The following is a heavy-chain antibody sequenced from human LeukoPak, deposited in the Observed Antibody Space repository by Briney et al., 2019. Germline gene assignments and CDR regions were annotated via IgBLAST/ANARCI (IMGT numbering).Heavy chain of an antibody. CDR3: AKGITYYDILSAFDY. D-gene: IGHD3-9*01. CDR2: ISGSGRST. CDR1: GFTFSSYT. J-gene: IGHJ4*02. Sequence: GGSLRLSCAASGFTFSSYTMGWVRQAPGKGLDWVSAISGSGRSTYYADSVKGRFTISRDNSKNTLYLQVNSLRAEETAVYYCAKGITYYDILSAFDYWGQGTLVTVSS. V-gene: IGHV3-23*01.